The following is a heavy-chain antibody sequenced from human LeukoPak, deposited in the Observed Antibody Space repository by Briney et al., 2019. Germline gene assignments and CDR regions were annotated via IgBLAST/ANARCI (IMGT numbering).Heavy chain of an antibody. V-gene: IGHV4-34*01. CDR2: INHSGST. D-gene: IGHD2-15*01. CDR1: GGSFSGYY. J-gene: IGHJ6*02. CDR3: ARVVGYYYYGMDV. Sequence: PSETLSLTCAVYGGSFSGYYWSWIRQPPGKGLEWIGEINHSGSTNYNPSLKSRVTISVDTSKNQFSLKLSSVTAADTAVYYCARVVGYYYYGMDVWGQGTTVTVSS.